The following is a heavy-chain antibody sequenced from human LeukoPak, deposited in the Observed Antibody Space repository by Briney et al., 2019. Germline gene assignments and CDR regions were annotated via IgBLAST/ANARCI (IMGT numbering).Heavy chain of an antibody. CDR1: GGSISSSSYY. V-gene: IGHV4-39*07. J-gene: IGHJ4*02. CDR3: AEGEIGN. D-gene: IGHD3-10*01. CDR2: IYYSGST. Sequence: KPSETLSLTCTVSGGSISSSSYYWGWIRQPPGKGLEWIGSIYYSGSTYYNPSLKSRVTMSVDTSKNQFSLKLSSVTAADTAVYYCAEGEIGNWGQGTLVTVSS.